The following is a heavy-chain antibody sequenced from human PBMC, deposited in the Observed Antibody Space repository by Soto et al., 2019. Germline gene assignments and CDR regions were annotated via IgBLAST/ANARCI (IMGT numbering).Heavy chain of an antibody. CDR1: GFTFSSYG. J-gene: IGHJ6*02. CDR3: ARGNGRYYYGMDV. V-gene: IGHV3-33*01. Sequence: QVQLVEHGGVVVQPGRSLRLSCAASGFTFSSYGMHWVRQAPGKGLEWVAVLWYDGSNKYYADSVMGRFTISRDNSKNTLYLQMNSLRAEDTAVYYCARGNGRYYYGMDVWGQGTTVTVSS. CDR2: LWYDGSNK.